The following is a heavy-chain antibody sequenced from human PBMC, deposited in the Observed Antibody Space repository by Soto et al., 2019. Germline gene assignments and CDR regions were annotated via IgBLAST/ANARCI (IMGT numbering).Heavy chain of an antibody. CDR3: ARMGDVPYYYYGMDV. D-gene: IGHD3-16*01. CDR2: INGYNGNT. V-gene: IGHV1-18*01. Sequence: QVQLVQSGAEVKKPGASVKVSCKASGSTFSTYGISWVRQAPGQGLEWMGWINGYNGNTKYAPKLQGRITMTTDTSTTTAYMELRSLRSDDTAVYYCARMGDVPYYYYGMDVWGQGTTVTVSS. CDR1: GSTFSTYG. J-gene: IGHJ6*02.